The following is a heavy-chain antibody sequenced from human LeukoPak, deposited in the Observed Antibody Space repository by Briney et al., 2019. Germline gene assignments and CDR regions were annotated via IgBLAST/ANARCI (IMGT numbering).Heavy chain of an antibody. J-gene: IGHJ4*02. CDR2: INPNSGGT. CDR3: AIGVARDGYDPPPFDN. V-gene: IGHV1-2*02. Sequence: GASVKVSCKASGYTFTGYYMHWVRQAPRQGHEWMGWINPNSGGTNYAQKFQGRVTMTRDTSISTAYMELSRLIADDAPVYYCAIGVARDGYDPPPFDNWGQGTLVTVSP. CDR1: GYTFTGYY. D-gene: IGHD5-24*01.